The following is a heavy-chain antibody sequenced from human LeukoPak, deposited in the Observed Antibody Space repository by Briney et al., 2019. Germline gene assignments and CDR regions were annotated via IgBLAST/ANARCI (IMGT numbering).Heavy chain of an antibody. J-gene: IGHJ2*01. CDR2: IYYTGST. D-gene: IGHD3-16*01. V-gene: IGHV4-30-4*02. CDR1: GGSISSGDYY. Sequence: SETLSLTCTVSGGSISSGDYYWSWIRQPPGQGLEWIGYIYYTGSTYYNPSLKSRVTISVDTSKNQFSLKLSSVTAADTAVYYCARPHGAFWYFDLWGRGTLVTASS. CDR3: ARPHGAFWYFDL.